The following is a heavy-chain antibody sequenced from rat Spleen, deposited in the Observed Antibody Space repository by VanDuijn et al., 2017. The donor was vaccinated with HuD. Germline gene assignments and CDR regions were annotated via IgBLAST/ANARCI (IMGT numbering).Heavy chain of an antibody. CDR2: ISYSGST. CDR1: GYSITSNY. J-gene: IGHJ4*01. D-gene: IGHD1-5*01. V-gene: IGHV3-1*01. CDR3: ARRGTTGVMDA. Sequence: EVQLQESGPGLVKPSQSLSLTCSVTGYSITSNYWGWIRKFPGNKMEWMGYISYSGSTSYNPSLKSRISITRDTSKNQFFLQLNSVTTDDTATYYCARRGTTGVMDAWGQGASVTVSS.